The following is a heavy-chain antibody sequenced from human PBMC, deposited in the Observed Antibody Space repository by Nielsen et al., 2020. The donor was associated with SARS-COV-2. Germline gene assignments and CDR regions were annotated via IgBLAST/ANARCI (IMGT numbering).Heavy chain of an antibody. J-gene: IGHJ4*02. CDR3: ARLSGDGYNSFDY. D-gene: IGHD5-24*01. Sequence: WIRQPPGKGLEWMGFIYPGDSDTRYSPSFQGQVTISADKSISTAYLQWSSLKASDTAMYHCARLSGDGYNSFDYWGQGILVTVSS. V-gene: IGHV5-51*01. CDR2: IYPGDSDT.